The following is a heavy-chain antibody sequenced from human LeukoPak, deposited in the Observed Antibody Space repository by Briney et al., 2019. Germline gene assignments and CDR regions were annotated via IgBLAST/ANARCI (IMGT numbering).Heavy chain of an antibody. CDR2: ISVSGGST. Sequence: GRSLRLSCAASGFTFRSYAMSWVRQAPGKGLVWVPGISVSGGSTYYADSVKGRFTISRDNSKNTLYLQMNSLRAEDTAVYYCAKVGPFLGIVGADYWGQGTLVTVSS. CDR3: AKVGPFLGIVGADY. V-gene: IGHV3-23*01. J-gene: IGHJ4*02. CDR1: GFTFRSYA. D-gene: IGHD1-26*01.